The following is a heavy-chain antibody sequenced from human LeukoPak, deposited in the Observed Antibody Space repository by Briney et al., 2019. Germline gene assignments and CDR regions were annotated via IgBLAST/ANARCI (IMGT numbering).Heavy chain of an antibody. D-gene: IGHD3-10*02. J-gene: IGHJ4*02. Sequence: ASVKVSCKASGYTFTGYYIHWVRQAPGQGLEWMGWINSNTGGTDYAQNFQGRVTMTRDTSINTAYMELSSLKSDDTAVYYCARRILFGEPQFDYWGQGTLVTVSS. V-gene: IGHV1-2*02. CDR1: GYTFTGYY. CDR2: INSNTGGT. CDR3: ARRILFGEPQFDY.